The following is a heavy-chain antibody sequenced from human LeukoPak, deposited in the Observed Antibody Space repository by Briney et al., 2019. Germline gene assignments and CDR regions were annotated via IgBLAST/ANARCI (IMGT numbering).Heavy chain of an antibody. CDR1: GFTFSSYG. CDR2: IRYDGSNK. J-gene: IGHJ4*02. CDR3: AKGVACSSTSCSAFDY. Sequence: GGSLRLSCAASGFTFSSYGMHWVRQASGKGLEWVAFIRYDGSNKYYADSVKGRFTISRDNSKNTLYLQMNSLRAEDTAVYYCAKGVACSSTSCSAFDYWGQGTLVTVSS. D-gene: IGHD2-2*01. V-gene: IGHV3-30*02.